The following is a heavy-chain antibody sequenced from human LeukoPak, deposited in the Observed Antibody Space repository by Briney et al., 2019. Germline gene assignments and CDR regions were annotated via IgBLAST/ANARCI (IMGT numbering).Heavy chain of an antibody. J-gene: IGHJ6*03. Sequence: SETLSLTCTVSGGSISSSSYYWGWIRQPPGKGLEWIGEINHSGSTNYNPSLKSRVTISVDTSKNQFSLKLSSVTAADTAVYYCARFVSGWTGYYMDVWGKGTTVTVSS. CDR1: GGSISSSSYY. D-gene: IGHD6-19*01. CDR3: ARFVSGWTGYYMDV. V-gene: IGHV4-39*07. CDR2: INHSGST.